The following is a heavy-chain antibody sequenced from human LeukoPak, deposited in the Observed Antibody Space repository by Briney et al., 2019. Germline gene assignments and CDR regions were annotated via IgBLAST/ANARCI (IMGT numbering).Heavy chain of an antibody. CDR1: GGTFSSYA. V-gene: IGHV1-69*05. CDR2: IIPIFGTA. J-gene: IGHJ4*02. D-gene: IGHD5-24*01. CDR3: ARDVLEMATIGWLDY. Sequence: ASVKVSCKXSGGTFSSYAISWVRQAPGQGLEWMGRIIPIFGTANYSQKFQGRVTITTDESTGTAYMELSSLRSEDTAVYYCARDVLEMATIGWLDYWGQGTLVTVSS.